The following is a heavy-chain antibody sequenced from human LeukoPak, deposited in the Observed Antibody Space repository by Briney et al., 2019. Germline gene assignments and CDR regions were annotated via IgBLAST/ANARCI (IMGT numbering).Heavy chain of an antibody. V-gene: IGHV1-69*05. CDR2: IIPIFGTT. Sequence: ASVKVSCKASGGTFINYGVSWVRQAPGQGLEWMGRIIPIFGTTNYAQRFQGRVTITTDESTSTVYMELSSLRSEDTAVYYCARDPLELTSPSFAHYSDYWGQGTLVTVSS. CDR3: ARDPLELTSPSFAHYSDY. J-gene: IGHJ4*02. CDR1: GGTFINYG. D-gene: IGHD1-7*01.